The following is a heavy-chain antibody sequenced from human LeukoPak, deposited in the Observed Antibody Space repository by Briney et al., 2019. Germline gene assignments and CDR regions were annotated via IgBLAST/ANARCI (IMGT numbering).Heavy chain of an antibody. V-gene: IGHV3-48*03. CDR1: GFTFSDFW. CDR2: ISTTGSSI. J-gene: IGHJ4*02. Sequence: GGSLRLSCAASGFTFSDFWMHWVRQAPGKGLEWVSYISTTGSSIYYADSVKGRFTISRDNVKNLLYLQMNSLRAEDTAVYYCARVQRGIAVALDYWGQGTLATVSS. D-gene: IGHD6-19*01. CDR3: ARVQRGIAVALDY.